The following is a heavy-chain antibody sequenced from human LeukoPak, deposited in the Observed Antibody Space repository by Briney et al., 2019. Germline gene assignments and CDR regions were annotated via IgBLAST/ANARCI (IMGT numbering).Heavy chain of an antibody. J-gene: IGHJ3*02. Sequence: QSGGTLRLSCAASGFTFSSYWMHWVRQAPGKGLVWVSRINSDGSSTSYADSVKGRFTISRDNAKNTLYLQMNSLRAEDTAVYYCASSVEMATIEAFDIWGQGTMVTVSS. V-gene: IGHV3-74*01. CDR1: GFTFSSYW. CDR2: INSDGSST. CDR3: ASSVEMATIEAFDI. D-gene: IGHD5-24*01.